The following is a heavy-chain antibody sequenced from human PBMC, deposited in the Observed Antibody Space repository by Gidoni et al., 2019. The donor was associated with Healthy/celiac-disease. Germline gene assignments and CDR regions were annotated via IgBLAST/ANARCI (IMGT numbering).Heavy chain of an antibody. CDR3: ARNYDFVDY. Sequence: VQLVESGGGLVKPGGSLRLSCAASGFTFSSYSMNWVRQAPGKGVEVVSSISSSSSYIDYADSVKGRFTISRDNAKNSLYLQMNSLRAEDTAVYYCARNYDFVDYWGQGTLVTVSS. J-gene: IGHJ4*02. D-gene: IGHD3-3*01. CDR2: ISSSSSYI. V-gene: IGHV3-21*01. CDR1: GFTFSSYS.